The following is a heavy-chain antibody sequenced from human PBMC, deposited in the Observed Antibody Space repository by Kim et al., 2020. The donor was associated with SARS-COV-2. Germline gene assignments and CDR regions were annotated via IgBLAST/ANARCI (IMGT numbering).Heavy chain of an antibody. J-gene: IGHJ4*02. CDR2: ISPDSGGT. CDR3: ARIYCTSISCYKSVGY. Sequence: ASVKVSCKASGYSFTGYYLHWVRQAPGQGLEWMGWISPDSGGTNYAQKFQGRVTMTRDTSISTAYMELSRLRSDDTAVYYCARIYCTSISCYKSVGYWGQGTLVTVSS. D-gene: IGHD2-2*02. CDR1: GYSFTGYY. V-gene: IGHV1-2*02.